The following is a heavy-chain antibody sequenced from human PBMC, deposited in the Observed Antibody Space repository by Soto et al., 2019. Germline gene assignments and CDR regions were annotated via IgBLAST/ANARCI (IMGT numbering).Heavy chain of an antibody. J-gene: IGHJ4*02. CDR1: GFSLSTSGVG. Sequence: QITLKESGPTLVKPTQTLTLTCAFSGFSLSTSGVGVGWIRQPPGKALEWLAVIFWNDDKRYSPSVKSRLTITKDTTRNQVVLTMTNMDPVDTGTYYSARRGEQASQPFDSWGQGSLVTVS. V-gene: IGHV2-5*01. CDR3: ARRGEQASQPFDS. CDR2: IFWNDDK. D-gene: IGHD2-21*01.